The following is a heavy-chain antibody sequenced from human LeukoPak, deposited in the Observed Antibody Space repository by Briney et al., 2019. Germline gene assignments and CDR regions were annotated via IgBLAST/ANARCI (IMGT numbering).Heavy chain of an antibody. CDR2: ISAYNGNT. J-gene: IGHJ3*02. Sequence: ASVKVSCKATGYTFTSYGISWVRQAPGQGLEWMGWISAYNGNTNYAQKLQGRVTMTTDTSTSTAYMELRSLRSDDTAVYYCARWGSGPASNAFDIWGQGTMVTVSS. CDR1: GYTFTSYG. V-gene: IGHV1-18*01. D-gene: IGHD2-2*01. CDR3: ARWGSGPASNAFDI.